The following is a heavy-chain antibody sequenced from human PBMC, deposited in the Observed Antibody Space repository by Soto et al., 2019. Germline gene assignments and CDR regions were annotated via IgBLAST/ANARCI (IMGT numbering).Heavy chain of an antibody. CDR2: ISYDGTTK. J-gene: IGHJ2*01. V-gene: IGHV3-30*03. D-gene: IGHD3-22*01. Sequence: QVQLVESGGGVVQPGRSLRLSCAASRFTFSSYGMHWVRQAPGKGLEWVAVISYDGTTKYYADSVKGRFTISRDNSKNTLYLQMNSLRAEDTAVYYCARDTYYDSSGHYVYWYFDLWGRGTLVTVSS. CDR3: ARDTYYDSSGHYVYWYFDL. CDR1: RFTFSSYG.